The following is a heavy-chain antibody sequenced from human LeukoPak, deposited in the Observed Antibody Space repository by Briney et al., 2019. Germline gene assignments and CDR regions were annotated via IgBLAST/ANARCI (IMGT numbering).Heavy chain of an antibody. CDR1: GYSFTSYW. CDR3: ARHRDSSWSFYYYAMDV. CDR2: IFPADSET. J-gene: IGHJ6*02. D-gene: IGHD6-13*01. V-gene: IGHV5-51*01. Sequence: GESLKISCKGSGYSFTSYWLGWVRQMPGKGLEWMGIIFPADSETRYSSSFQGQVTISADKSTNTAYLQWSSLKASDTAMYYCARHRDSSWSFYYYAMDVWGQGTTVTVSS.